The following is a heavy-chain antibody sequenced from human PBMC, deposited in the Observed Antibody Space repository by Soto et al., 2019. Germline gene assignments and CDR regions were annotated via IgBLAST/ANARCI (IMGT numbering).Heavy chain of an antibody. CDR2: ISWNSGSI. Sequence: GGSLRLSCAASGFTFDDYAMHWVRQAPGKGLEWVSGISWNSGSIGYADSVKGRFTISRDNAKNSLYLQMNSLRAEDTALYYCAKEFGSGSSFDYWGQGTLVTVSS. D-gene: IGHD3-10*01. CDR1: GFTFDDYA. V-gene: IGHV3-9*01. CDR3: AKEFGSGSSFDY. J-gene: IGHJ4*02.